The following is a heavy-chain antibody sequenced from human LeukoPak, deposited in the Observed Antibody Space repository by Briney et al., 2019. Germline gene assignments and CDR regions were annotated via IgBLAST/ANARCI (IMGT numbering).Heavy chain of an antibody. CDR1: GGSISSSSYY. Sequence: SSETLSLTCTVSGGSISSSSYYWGWIRQPPGKGLEWIGSTYYSGSTYYNPSLKSRVTISVDTSKNQFSLKLSSVTAADTAVYYCARAPAARGWFDPWGQGTLVTVSS. V-gene: IGHV4-39*01. D-gene: IGHD6-6*01. CDR2: TYYSGST. CDR3: ARAPAARGWFDP. J-gene: IGHJ5*02.